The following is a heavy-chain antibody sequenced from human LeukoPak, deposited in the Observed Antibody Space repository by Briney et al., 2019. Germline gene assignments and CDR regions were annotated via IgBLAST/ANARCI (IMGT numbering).Heavy chain of an antibody. CDR2: INPNSGGT. Sequence: ASVKVSCKASGYTFTGYYMHWVRQAPGQGIEWMGWINPNSGGTNYAQKSQGRVTMTRDTSISTAYMELSRLRSDDTAVYYCARGGPELSAGYWGQGTLVTVSS. J-gene: IGHJ4*02. V-gene: IGHV1-2*02. CDR1: GYTFTGYY. D-gene: IGHD1-26*01. CDR3: ARGGPELSAGY.